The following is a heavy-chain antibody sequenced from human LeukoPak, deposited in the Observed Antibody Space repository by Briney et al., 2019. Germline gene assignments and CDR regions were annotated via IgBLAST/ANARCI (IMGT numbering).Heavy chain of an antibody. J-gene: IGHJ3*02. V-gene: IGHV3-64D*06. CDR1: GFTFSSYA. CDR2: ISSNGGST. CDR3: LKVFLWFGELLDDAFDI. D-gene: IGHD3-10*01. Sequence: GGSLRLSCSASGFTFSSYAMHWVRQAPGKGLEYVSAISSNGGSTYYADSVKGRFTISRDNSKNTLYLQMSSLRAEDTAVYYCLKVFLWFGELLDDAFDIWGQGTMVTVSS.